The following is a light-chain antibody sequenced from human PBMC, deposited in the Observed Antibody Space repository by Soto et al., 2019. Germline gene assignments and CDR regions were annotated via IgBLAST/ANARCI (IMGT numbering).Light chain of an antibody. J-gene: IGKJ1*01. CDR2: KAS. CDR1: QNINRW. Sequence: DIQMTQSPSTLSASVGDIVTFIFRASQNINRWLAWYQQKPGKAPKLLIYKASSLESGVPSRFSGSGSGTDFTLTISSLQPEDFATYYCQQSYSTPRTFGQGTKVDIK. CDR3: QQSYSTPRT. V-gene: IGKV1-5*03.